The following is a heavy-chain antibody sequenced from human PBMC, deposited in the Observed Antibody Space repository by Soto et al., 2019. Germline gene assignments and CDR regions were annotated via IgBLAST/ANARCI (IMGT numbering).Heavy chain of an antibody. CDR2: ISYDGSNK. V-gene: IGHV3-30*18. CDR1: GFTFSSYG. Sequence: GGSLRLSCAASGFTFSSYGMHWVRQAPGKGLEWVAVISYDGSNKYYADSVKGRFTISRDNSKNTLYLQMNSLRAEDTAVYYCAKDVVDGGPDYGGNPFDYWGQGTLVTVSS. CDR3: AKDVVDGGPDYGGNPFDY. D-gene: IGHD4-17*01. J-gene: IGHJ4*02.